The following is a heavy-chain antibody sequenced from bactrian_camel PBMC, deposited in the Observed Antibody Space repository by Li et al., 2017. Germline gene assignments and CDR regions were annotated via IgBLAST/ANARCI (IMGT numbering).Heavy chain of an antibody. Sequence: HVQLVESGGGSVQAGGSLRLSCAASGFTLSSSMMYWVRQAPGKGFEWVSAINSGRGTTYYADSVKGRFSISRDIAKNTLYLQLNSVKPEDTAMYYCAARSSCGRVLPGWTPRAYEYNYWGQGTQVTVS. CDR1: GFTLSSSM. D-gene: IGHD5*01. CDR3: AARSSCGRVLPGWTPRAYEYNY. CDR2: INSGRGTT. J-gene: IGHJ4*01. V-gene: IGHV3S1*01.